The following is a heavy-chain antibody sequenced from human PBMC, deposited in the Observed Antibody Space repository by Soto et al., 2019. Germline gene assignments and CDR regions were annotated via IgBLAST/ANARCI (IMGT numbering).Heavy chain of an antibody. CDR2: INADYGNT. J-gene: IGHJ4*02. V-gene: IGHV1-3*01. CDR1: GYTFSSYA. CDR3: ARDTGDGTLDF. Sequence: ASVKVSCKASGYTFSSYAMHWVRQAPGQRLEWMGWINADYGNTKSSQKFQDRVTISRDTSASTAYMELTSLRSEDTAVYYCARDTGDGTLDFWGQRTLVTVSS. D-gene: IGHD7-27*01.